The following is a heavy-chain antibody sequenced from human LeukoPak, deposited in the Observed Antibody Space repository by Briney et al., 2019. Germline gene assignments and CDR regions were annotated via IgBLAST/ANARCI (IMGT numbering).Heavy chain of an antibody. CDR2: ISSSGSTI. D-gene: IGHD3-10*02. Sequence: GGSLRLSCAASGFTFSSYEMNWVRQAPGKGLEWVSYISSSGSTIYYADSVKGRFTISRDNAKNSLYLQMNSLRAEDTAVYYCAELGITMIGGVWGKGTTVTTSP. V-gene: IGHV3-48*03. CDR1: GFTFSSYE. CDR3: AELGITMIGGV. J-gene: IGHJ6*04.